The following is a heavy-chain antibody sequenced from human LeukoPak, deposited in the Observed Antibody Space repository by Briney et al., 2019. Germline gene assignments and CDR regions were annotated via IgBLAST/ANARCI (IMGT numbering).Heavy chain of an antibody. CDR2: IWYDGSNK. Sequence: GGSLRLSCAASGFTFSSYGMHWVRQAPGKGLEWVAVIWYDGSNKYYADSVKGRFTISRDNSKNTLYLQMNSLRAEDTAVYYCASIRFRQNQGRGDYWGQGTLVTVSS. J-gene: IGHJ4*02. V-gene: IGHV3-33*01. CDR1: GFTFSSYG. CDR3: ASIRFRQNQGRGDY. D-gene: IGHD1-14*01.